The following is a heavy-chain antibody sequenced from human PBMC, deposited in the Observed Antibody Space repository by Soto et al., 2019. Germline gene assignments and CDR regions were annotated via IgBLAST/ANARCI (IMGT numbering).Heavy chain of an antibody. CDR2: ISSNGGTT. D-gene: IGHD1-7*01. Sequence: GGSLRLSCVASGLTFSSYYMHWVRQAPGKGLEYVSSISSNGGTTYYGNSVKGRFTISRDNSKNTLYLQMGSLRADDMAVYYCVRRVSGNYDYWGQGTLVTVPQ. J-gene: IGHJ4*02. CDR1: GLTFSSYY. CDR3: VRRVSGNYDY. V-gene: IGHV3-64*01.